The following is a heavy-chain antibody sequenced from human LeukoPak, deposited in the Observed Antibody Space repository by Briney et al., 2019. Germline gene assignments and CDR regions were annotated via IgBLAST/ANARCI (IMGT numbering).Heavy chain of an antibody. V-gene: IGHV3-30*02. CDR3: AKHGLPLVVISAPLDY. CDR1: GFTFISYS. CDR2: IRYDGSNK. Sequence: GGSLRLSCAASGFTFISYSIQWVRQAPGKGLEWVAFIRYDGSNKYYADSVKGRFTISRDNSKNTVYLQMNSLRAEDTAVYYCAKHGLPLVVISAPLDYWGQGTLVTVAS. D-gene: IGHD2-15*01. J-gene: IGHJ4*02.